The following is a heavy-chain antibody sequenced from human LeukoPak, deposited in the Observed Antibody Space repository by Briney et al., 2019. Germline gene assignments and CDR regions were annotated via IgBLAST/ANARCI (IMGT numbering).Heavy chain of an antibody. CDR2: IIPIFGTA. D-gene: IGHD6-6*01. Sequence: ASVKVSCKASGGTFSSYAISWVRQAPGQGLEWMGGIIPIFGTANYAQKFQGRVTITADKSTSTAYTELSSLRSEDTAVYYCGIAARPYSSYYMDVWGKGTTVTVSS. V-gene: IGHV1-69*06. CDR3: GIAARPYSSYYMDV. J-gene: IGHJ6*03. CDR1: GGTFSSYA.